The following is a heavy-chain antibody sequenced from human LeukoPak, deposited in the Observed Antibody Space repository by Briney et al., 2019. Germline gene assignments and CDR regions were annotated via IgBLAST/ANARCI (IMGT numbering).Heavy chain of an antibody. J-gene: IGHJ6*03. Sequence: PGGSLRLSCAASGFTFSSYWMHWVRQAPGKGLVWVSRINSDGSSTRYADSVKGRFTISRDNTKNTLYLQMNSLRAEDTAVYYCARSARRDGYILDHYYMDVWGKGTTVTISS. CDR2: INSDGSST. CDR1: GFTFSSYW. CDR3: ARSARRDGYILDHYYMDV. D-gene: IGHD5-24*01. V-gene: IGHV3-74*01.